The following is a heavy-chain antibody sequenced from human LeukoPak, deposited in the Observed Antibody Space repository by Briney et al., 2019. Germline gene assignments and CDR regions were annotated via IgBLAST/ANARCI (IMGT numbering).Heavy chain of an antibody. J-gene: IGHJ5*02. Sequence: ASVKVSCKASGYTFTGYYMHWVRQVPGQGLEWMGWINPNSGGTNYAQKFQGRVTMTRDTSISTAYMELSRLRSDDTAVYYCATDRRFGGNWFDPWGQGTLVTVSS. D-gene: IGHD3-16*01. V-gene: IGHV1-2*02. CDR3: ATDRRFGGNWFDP. CDR1: GYTFTGYY. CDR2: INPNSGGT.